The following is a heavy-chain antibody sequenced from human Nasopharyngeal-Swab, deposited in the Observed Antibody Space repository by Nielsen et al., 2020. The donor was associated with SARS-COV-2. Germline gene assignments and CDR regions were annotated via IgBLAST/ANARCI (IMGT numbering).Heavy chain of an antibody. D-gene: IGHD3-3*01. Sequence: ASVKVSCKASGYTFTGYYMHWVRQAPGQGLEWMGWINPNSGGTNYAQKFQGRVTMTRDTSISTAYMELSSLRSEDTAVYYCATTPRRFLEWFLFDYWGQGTLVTVSS. J-gene: IGHJ4*02. CDR2: INPNSGGT. CDR3: ATTPRRFLEWFLFDY. CDR1: GYTFTGYY. V-gene: IGHV1-2*02.